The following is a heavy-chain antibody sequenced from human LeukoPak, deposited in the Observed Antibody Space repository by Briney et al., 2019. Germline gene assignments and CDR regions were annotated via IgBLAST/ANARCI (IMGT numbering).Heavy chain of an antibody. CDR3: ARGPRYCSGGSCYLLVVPTPTYYYMDV. CDR1: GYTFTGYY. J-gene: IGHJ6*03. D-gene: IGHD2-15*01. V-gene: IGHV1-2*02. Sequence: GASVKVSCKASGYTFTGYYMHWVRQAPGQGLEWMGWINPNSGGTNYAQKFQGRVTMTRDTSISTAYMELSRLRSDDTAVYYCARGPRYCSGGSCYLLVVPTPTYYYMDVWGKGTTVTVSS. CDR2: INPNSGGT.